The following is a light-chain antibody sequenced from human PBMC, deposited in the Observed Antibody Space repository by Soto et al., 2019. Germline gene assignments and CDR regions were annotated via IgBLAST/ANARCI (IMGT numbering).Light chain of an antibody. CDR3: HQYNDWPPA. CDR2: GPS. CDR1: KSVSTN. Sequence: EIVVTQSPATLSVSPGERATLSCRASKSVSTNLAWYQQKPGQAPRLLIYGPSTRASGVPARFSGSGSGREFTLTISSLQSEDFAVYYCHQYNDWPPAFGQGTKVEIK. J-gene: IGKJ1*01. V-gene: IGKV3-15*01.